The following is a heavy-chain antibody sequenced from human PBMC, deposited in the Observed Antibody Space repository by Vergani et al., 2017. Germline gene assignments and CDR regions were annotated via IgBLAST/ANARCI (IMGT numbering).Heavy chain of an antibody. CDR2: IDWDDDK. J-gene: IGHJ6*02. V-gene: IGHV2-70*04. CDR3: ERIPDYNYGMDV. Sequence: QVTSKESGPALVKPTQTPTLTCPFSGFSLSTSGLRVSWIRQPPGKALEWLARIDWDDDKFYSTPLKTRLTITKDTSKNQVVLTMTNMDPVDTATYYCERIPDYNYGMDVWGQGTTVTVSS. CDR1: GFSLSTSGLR.